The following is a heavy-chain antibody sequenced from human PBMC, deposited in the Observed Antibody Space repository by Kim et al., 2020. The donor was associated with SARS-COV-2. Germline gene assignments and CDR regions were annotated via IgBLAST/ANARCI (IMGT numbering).Heavy chain of an antibody. Sequence: ASVKVSCKASGYTYTSYGISWVRQAPGQGLEWMGWISAYNGNTNYAQKLQGRVTMTTDTSTSTAYMELRSLRSDDTAVYYCARDGFYDFWSGNLHENYGMGVWGQGTTVTVSS. D-gene: IGHD3-3*01. V-gene: IGHV1-18*01. CDR3: ARDGFYDFWSGNLHENYGMGV. J-gene: IGHJ6*02. CDR1: GYTYTSYG. CDR2: ISAYNGNT.